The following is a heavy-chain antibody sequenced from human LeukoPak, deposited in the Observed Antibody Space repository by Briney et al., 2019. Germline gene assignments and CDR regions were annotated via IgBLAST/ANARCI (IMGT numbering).Heavy chain of an antibody. D-gene: IGHD2-15*01. CDR2: IYPGDSDT. CDR3: ARGVVVVAATPGFDY. V-gene: IGHV5-51*01. Sequence: PGESLKISCKGSGYSFTSYWIGWVRQMPGKGLEWMGIIYPGDSDTRYSPSFQGQVTISADKSISAAYLQWSSLKASDTAMYYCARGVVVVAATPGFDYWGQGTLVTVSS. CDR1: GYSFTSYW. J-gene: IGHJ4*02.